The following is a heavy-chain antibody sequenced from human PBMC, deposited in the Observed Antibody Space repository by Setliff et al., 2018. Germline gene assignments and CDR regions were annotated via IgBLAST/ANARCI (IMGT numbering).Heavy chain of an antibody. CDR1: GFTFSTYV. D-gene: IGHD3-3*01. Sequence: GGSLRLSCAASGFTFSTYVMTWVRQAPGKGLEWVSAISGSGGSTYHADSVKGRFTISRDNSKNTLYLQMNSLRAEDTAVYYCAKVNNRFWSGYYPYYYAMDVWGQGTTVTVSS. V-gene: IGHV3-23*01. CDR3: AKVNNRFWSGYYPYYYAMDV. CDR2: ISGSGGST. J-gene: IGHJ6*02.